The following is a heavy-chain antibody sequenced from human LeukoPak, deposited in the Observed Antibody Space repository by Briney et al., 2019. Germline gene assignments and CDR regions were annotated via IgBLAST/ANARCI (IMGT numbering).Heavy chain of an antibody. Sequence: GRSLRLSCAASGLTFSNYGVNWVRQAPGKGLEWVSYISSSGSTIYYADSVKGRFTISRDNAKNSLYLQMNSLRAEDTAVYYCARDGSSTSWDDAFDIWGQGTMVTVSS. CDR2: ISSSGSTI. J-gene: IGHJ3*02. D-gene: IGHD2-2*01. CDR3: ARDGSSTSWDDAFDI. CDR1: GLTFSNYG. V-gene: IGHV3-48*04.